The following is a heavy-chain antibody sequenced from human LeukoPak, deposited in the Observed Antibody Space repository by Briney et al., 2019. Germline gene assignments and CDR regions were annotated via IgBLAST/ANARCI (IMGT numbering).Heavy chain of an antibody. CDR1: GFTVSSNY. D-gene: IGHD6-13*01. CDR2: IYSGGST. V-gene: IGHV3-53*01. J-gene: IGHJ3*02. CDR3: ARGIAAAGPDAFDI. Sequence: PGGSLRLSCAASGFTVSSNYMSWVRQAPGKGLEWVSVIYSGGSTYYADSVKGRFTISRDNSKNTLYLQMNSLRAEDTAVYYCARGIAAAGPDAFDIWGQGTMVTVSS.